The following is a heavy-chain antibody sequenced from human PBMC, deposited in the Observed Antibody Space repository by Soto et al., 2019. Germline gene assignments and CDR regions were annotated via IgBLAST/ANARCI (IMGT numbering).Heavy chain of an antibody. CDR2: TYYRSKWYN. J-gene: IGHJ6*02. D-gene: IGHD5-18*01. V-gene: IGHV6-1*01. CDR3: ARGIQLWGNYYYYGMDV. Sequence: KQSQTLSLTCAISGDSVSSNSAAWNWIRQSPSRGLEWLGRTYYRSKWYNDYAVSVKSRITINPDTSKNQFSLQLNSVTPEDTAVYYCARGIQLWGNYYYYGMDVWGQGTTVTVSS. CDR1: GDSVSSNSAA.